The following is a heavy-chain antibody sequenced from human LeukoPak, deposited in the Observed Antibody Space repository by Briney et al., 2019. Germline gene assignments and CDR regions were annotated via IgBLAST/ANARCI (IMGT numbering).Heavy chain of an antibody. CDR1: GFTFSSYG. V-gene: IGHV3-30*02. CDR2: IRYDGSNK. Sequence: GGSLRLSCAASGFTFSSYGMHWVRQAPGKGLEWVASIRYDGSNKYYADSVKGRFTISRDNSKNTLYLQLNSLRAEDTAVYYCARGKIANVPGDRWYYYYYMDVWGRGTTVTVSS. CDR3: ARGKIANVPGDRWYYYYYMDV. J-gene: IGHJ6*03. D-gene: IGHD7-27*01.